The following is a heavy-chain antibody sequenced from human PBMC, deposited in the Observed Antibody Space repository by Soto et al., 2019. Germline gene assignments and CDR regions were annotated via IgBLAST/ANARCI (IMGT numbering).Heavy chain of an antibody. V-gene: IGHV4-39*01. J-gene: IGHJ6*02. CDR1: GGSISSGSYY. CDR2: IYYSGST. CDR3: ARRDPGYSYDSYYYYDMDV. D-gene: IGHD5-18*01. Sequence: KTSETLSLTCTVSGGSISSGSYYWGWISQPPGKGLEWIGSIYYSGSTYYNPSLKSRVTIAVDTSKNQVSLKMSSVTAAATAVYYCARRDPGYSYDSYYYYDMDVWGQGTTVTVSS.